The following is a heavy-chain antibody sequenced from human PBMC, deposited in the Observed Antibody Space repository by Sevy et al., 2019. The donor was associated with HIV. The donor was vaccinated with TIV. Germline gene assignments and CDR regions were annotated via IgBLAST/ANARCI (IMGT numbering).Heavy chain of an antibody. Sequence: GGSLRLSCAASGFTFSSYWMSWVRQAPGKGLEWVANIKQDGSEKYYVDSVKGRFTISRDNAKNSLYLQMNSLRAEDTAVYYCARDWWYCSSTSCSTYFDYWGQGTLVTVSS. D-gene: IGHD2-2*02. CDR2: IKQDGSEK. CDR3: ARDWWYCSSTSCSTYFDY. V-gene: IGHV3-7*03. J-gene: IGHJ4*02. CDR1: GFTFSSYW.